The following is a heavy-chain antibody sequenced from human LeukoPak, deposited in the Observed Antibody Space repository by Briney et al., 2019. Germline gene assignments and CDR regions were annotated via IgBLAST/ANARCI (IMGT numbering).Heavy chain of an antibody. D-gene: IGHD3-16*01. CDR3: ARDNDSRDPPHFDY. CDR2: IYSGGST. Sequence: PGGSLRLSCTVSGFTVSTNSMSWVRQTPGKGLEWVSFIYSGGSTHYSDSVKGRFTISRDNSKNTLYLQMNSLRAEDTAVYYCARDNDSRDPPHFDYWGQGTLVTVSS. V-gene: IGHV3-53*01. J-gene: IGHJ4*02. CDR1: GFTVSTNS.